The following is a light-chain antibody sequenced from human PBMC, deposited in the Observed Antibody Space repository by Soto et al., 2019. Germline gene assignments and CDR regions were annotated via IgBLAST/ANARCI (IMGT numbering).Light chain of an antibody. CDR1: SSKIGAGYD. Sequence: QSVLTQPPSVSGAPGQRVTISCTGSSSKIGAGYDVHWYQQLPGTAPKLLIYDNNNRPSGVPDRFSGSKSDTSASLAITGLQAEDEADYCCQSYDSSLSGSRVFGGGTKLIVL. CDR2: DNN. CDR3: QSYDSSLSGSRV. J-gene: IGLJ2*01. V-gene: IGLV1-40*01.